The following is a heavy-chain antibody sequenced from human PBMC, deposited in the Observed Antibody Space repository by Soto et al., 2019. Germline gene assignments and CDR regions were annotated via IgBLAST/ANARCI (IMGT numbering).Heavy chain of an antibody. D-gene: IGHD2-8*02. CDR3: ARDKITGLFDY. V-gene: IGHV4-34*01. CDR2: INHSGST. CDR1: GGSFSGYY. Sequence: SETLSLTCAVYGGSFSGYYWTWIRQPPGTGLEWIGEINHSGSTNYNPSLKSRVTISVDTSKNQFSLKLTSVTAADTAVYYCARDKITGLFDYWGRGALVTVSS. J-gene: IGHJ4*02.